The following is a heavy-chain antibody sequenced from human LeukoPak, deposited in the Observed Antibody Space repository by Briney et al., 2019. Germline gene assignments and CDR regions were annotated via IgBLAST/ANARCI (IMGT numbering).Heavy chain of an antibody. CDR3: AREGGSYRPLDY. D-gene: IGHD3-16*02. V-gene: IGHV4-4*02. J-gene: IGHJ4*02. CDR1: GGSITQTNY. CDR2: VNLQGGT. Sequence: PSEPVSLTCAVSGGSITQTNYWPWARQPPGKGLEWIGEVNLQGGTNYNPSLLRRVAISVDTSANHVSLQMTSVTAADTAVYYCAREGGSYRPLDYSGQGSPVSPSS.